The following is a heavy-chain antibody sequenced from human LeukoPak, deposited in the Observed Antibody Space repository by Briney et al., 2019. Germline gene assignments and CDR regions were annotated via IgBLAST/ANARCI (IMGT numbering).Heavy chain of an antibody. CDR1: GYTFTGYY. V-gene: IGHV1-2*02. CDR3: ARGGDPNLISWWPPAY. Sequence: ASVKVSCKASGYTFTGYYMHWVRQAPGQGLEWMGWINPNSGGTNYAQKFQGRVTMTRDTSISTAYMELSRLRSDDTAVYYCARGGDPNLISWWPPAYWGQGTLVTVSS. CDR2: INPNSGGT. D-gene: IGHD2-21*01. J-gene: IGHJ4*02.